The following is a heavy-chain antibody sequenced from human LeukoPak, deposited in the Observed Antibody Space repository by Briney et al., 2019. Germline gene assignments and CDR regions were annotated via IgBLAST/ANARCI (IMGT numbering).Heavy chain of an antibody. D-gene: IGHD6-13*01. V-gene: IGHV3-21*01. CDR3: ARDSHSSSWYSEFDY. CDR2: INILSNYI. J-gene: IGHJ4*02. Sequence: PGGSLRLSCAASGFTFSSYSMNWVRQAPGKGLEWVSSINILSNYIYYADSVKGRFTISRDNAKNSLYLQMNSLRAEDTAVYYCARDSHSSSWYSEFDYWGQGTLGTVSS. CDR1: GFTFSSYS.